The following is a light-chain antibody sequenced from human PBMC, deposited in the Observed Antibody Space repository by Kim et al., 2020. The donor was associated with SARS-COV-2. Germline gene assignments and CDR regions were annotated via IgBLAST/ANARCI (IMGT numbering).Light chain of an antibody. V-gene: IGKV3-20*01. J-gene: IGKJ1*01. CDR3: QQYGNLPRT. CDR1: QSVGSSY. CDR2: GAS. Sequence: PGQRSALSYTASQSVGSSYLAWYQQKPGQAPRLLVYGASNMATGIPDRFRASGSGTDFTLTISRLEPDDFAVYYCQQYGNLPRTFGQGTKVDIK.